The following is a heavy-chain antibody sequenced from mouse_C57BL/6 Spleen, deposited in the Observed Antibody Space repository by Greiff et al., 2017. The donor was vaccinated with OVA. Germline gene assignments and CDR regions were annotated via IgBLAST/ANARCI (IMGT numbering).Heavy chain of an antibody. CDR3: ARDGEY. Sequence: QVQLKQSGAELAKPGASVKLSCKASGYTFTSYWMHWVKQRPGQGLEWIGNINPSSGYTKYNQKFKDKATLTVDKSSSTAYMQLSSLTYEASAVYYGARDGEYWGQGTTLTVSS. V-gene: IGHV1-7*01. J-gene: IGHJ2*01. CDR1: GYTFTSYW. CDR2: INPSSGYT.